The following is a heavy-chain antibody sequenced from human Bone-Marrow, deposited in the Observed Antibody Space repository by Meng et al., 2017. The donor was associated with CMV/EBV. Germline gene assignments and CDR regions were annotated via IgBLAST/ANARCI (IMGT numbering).Heavy chain of an antibody. CDR3: VSELQFTYFDY. J-gene: IGHJ4*02. Sequence: GESLKISCAASGFTFDDYAMYWVRQGPGKGLEWVSAISGGGDSTYYADSVKGRFTISRDNSKNTLYLQMNSLRAEDTAVYYCVSELQFTYFDYWGQGTLVTVSS. V-gene: IGHV3-23*01. D-gene: IGHD5-24*01. CDR2: ISGGGDST. CDR1: GFTFDDYA.